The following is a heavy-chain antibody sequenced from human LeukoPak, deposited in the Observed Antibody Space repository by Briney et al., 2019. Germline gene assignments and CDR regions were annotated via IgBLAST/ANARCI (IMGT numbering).Heavy chain of an antibody. CDR3: GLSSMNPSYYHGIDV. V-gene: IGHV3-11*01. D-gene: IGHD6-19*01. CDR2: IDRSGATA. Sequence: PGGSLRLSCAASGFIFSDYYMTWIRQAPGKGLDWVSYIDRSGATAFYADSVKGRFTMSRDNARNSLHLQMNDLRPEDSAVYYCGLSSMNPSYYHGIDVWGQGTTVRVSS. J-gene: IGHJ6*02. CDR1: GFIFSDYY.